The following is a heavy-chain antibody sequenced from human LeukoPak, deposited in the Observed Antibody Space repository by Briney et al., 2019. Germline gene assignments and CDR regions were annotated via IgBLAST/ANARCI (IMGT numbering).Heavy chain of an antibody. CDR3: AKDSDSPLLRRIYFDY. CDR1: GFSFSSYA. Sequence: GGTLRLSCAASGFSFSSYAMSWVRQAPGKGLEWVSAISGSGGSTYYADSVKGRFTISRDNSKNTLYLQMNSLRAEDTAVYYCAKDSDSPLLRRIYFDYWGQGTLVTVSS. J-gene: IGHJ4*02. CDR2: ISGSGGST. D-gene: IGHD2-21*01. V-gene: IGHV3-23*01.